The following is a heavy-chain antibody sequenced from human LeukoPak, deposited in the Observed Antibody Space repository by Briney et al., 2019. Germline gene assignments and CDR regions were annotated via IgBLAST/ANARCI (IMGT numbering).Heavy chain of an antibody. CDR2: IYYSGST. Sequence: PSETLSPTCTASGVPISTYYWSWIRQPPGKGLEWIGYIYYSGSTNYNPSLKSRVTISVDTSKNQFSLKLSSVTAADTAVYYCASHLREDTAMGYWGQGTLVTVSS. CDR1: GVPISTYY. V-gene: IGHV4-59*08. CDR3: ASHLREDTAMGY. D-gene: IGHD5-18*01. J-gene: IGHJ4*02.